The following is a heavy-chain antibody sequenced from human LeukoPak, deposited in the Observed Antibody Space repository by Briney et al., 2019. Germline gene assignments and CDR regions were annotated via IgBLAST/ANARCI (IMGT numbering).Heavy chain of an antibody. CDR1: GYTFTGYY. CDR3: ARQGPTVTTYISRYYWFDP. Sequence: ASVKVSCKASGYTFTGYYMHWVRQAPGQGLEWMGWINPNSGGTNYAQEFQGRVTMTRDTSISTAYMELSRLRSDDTAVYYCARQGPTVTTYISRYYWFDPWGQGTLVTVSS. V-gene: IGHV1-2*02. D-gene: IGHD4-17*01. CDR2: INPNSGGT. J-gene: IGHJ5*02.